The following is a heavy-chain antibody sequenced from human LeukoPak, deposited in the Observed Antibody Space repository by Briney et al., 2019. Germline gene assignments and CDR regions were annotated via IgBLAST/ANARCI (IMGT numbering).Heavy chain of an antibody. CDR3: ARDVLVGGSHKFDY. V-gene: IGHV1-2*02. D-gene: IGHD3-10*01. CDR2: ISPNRGGT. CDR1: GYTFTGYY. J-gene: IGHJ4*02. Sequence: ASVKVSCKASGYTFTGYYVHWVRPAPGQGLAWMGWISPNRGGTNYAPKFQGRVTMASDTSINTAYMELSRLTSDDTAVYYCARDVLVGGSHKFDYWGQGTLVTVSS.